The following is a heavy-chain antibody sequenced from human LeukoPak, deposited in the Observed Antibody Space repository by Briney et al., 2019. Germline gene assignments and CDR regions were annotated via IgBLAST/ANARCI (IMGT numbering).Heavy chain of an antibody. V-gene: IGHV3-33*01. J-gene: IGHJ4*02. CDR2: IWYDGSNK. CDR1: GFTFSSYG. Sequence: GGSLRLSCAASGFTFSSYGMHWLRQSPGKGLEWVAVIWYDGSNKYYADSVKGRFTISRDNSKNTLYLQMNSLRAEDTAVYYCARDSRYCSSTSCHYYFDYWGQGTLVTVSS. D-gene: IGHD2-2*01. CDR3: ARDSRYCSSTSCHYYFDY.